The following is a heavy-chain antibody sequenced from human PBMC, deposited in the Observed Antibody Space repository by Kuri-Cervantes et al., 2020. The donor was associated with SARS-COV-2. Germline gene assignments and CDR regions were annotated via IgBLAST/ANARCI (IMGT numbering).Heavy chain of an antibody. V-gene: IGHV4-34*01. CDR1: GGSISSYY. CDR2: INHSGST. CDR3: ASLSRGSGWSGFAFDI. Sequence: SETLSLTCTVSGGSISSYYWSWIRQPPGKGLEWIGEINHSGSTNYNPSLKSRVTISVDTSKNQFSLKLSSVTAADTAVYYCASLSRGSGWSGFAFDIWGQGTMVTVSS. J-gene: IGHJ3*02. D-gene: IGHD6-19*01.